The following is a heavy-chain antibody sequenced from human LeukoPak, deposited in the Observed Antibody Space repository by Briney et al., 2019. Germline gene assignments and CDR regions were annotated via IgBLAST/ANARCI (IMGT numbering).Heavy chain of an antibody. J-gene: IGHJ4*02. Sequence: PGGSLRLSCAASGXTFSSYSVNWVRQAPGKGLEWVSAISGSGGGTYYADSVKGRFTISRDNSKNTLYLQMNSLRAEDTALYYCAKKFQGDSTGVPANYFDYWGQGTLVTVSS. V-gene: IGHV3-23*01. CDR1: GXTFSSYS. CDR2: ISGSGGGT. CDR3: AKKFQGDSTGVPANYFDY. D-gene: IGHD2-2*01.